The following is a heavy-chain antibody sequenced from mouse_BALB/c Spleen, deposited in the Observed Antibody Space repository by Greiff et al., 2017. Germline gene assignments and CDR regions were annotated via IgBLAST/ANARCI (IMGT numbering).Heavy chain of an antibody. CDR3: VRDGGVLNSALGS. V-gene: IGHV2-6-7*01. J-gene: IGHJ4*01. CDR2: IWGDGST. Sequence: VQRVESGPGLVAPSQSLSITCTVSGFSLTGYGVNWVRQPPGKGLEWLGMIWGDGSTDYNSALKSRLSISKDNSKSQVFLKMNSLQTDDTARYYCVRDGGVLNSALGSRGQGASETESS. CDR1: GFSLTGYG.